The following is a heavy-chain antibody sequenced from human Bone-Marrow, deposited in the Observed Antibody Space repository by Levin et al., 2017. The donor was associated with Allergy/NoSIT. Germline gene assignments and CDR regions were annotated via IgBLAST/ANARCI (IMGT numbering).Heavy chain of an antibody. CDR2: IYYTGNS. Sequence: PGGSLRLSCTVSGDSISSYYWNWIRQSPGRGLEWLGYIYYTGNSDYAPSLKNRVTMSVDTSKNQFSLNLSAVTAADTAVYFCASVPVPGWSGYFDNWGQGTLVTVSS. V-gene: IGHV4-59*01. CDR1: GDSISSYY. J-gene: IGHJ4*02. CDR3: ASVPVPGWSGYFDN. D-gene: IGHD2-15*01.